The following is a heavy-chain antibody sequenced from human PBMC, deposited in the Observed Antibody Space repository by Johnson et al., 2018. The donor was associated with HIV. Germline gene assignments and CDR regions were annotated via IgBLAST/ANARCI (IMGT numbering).Heavy chain of an antibody. J-gene: IGHJ3*02. CDR2: ISGSGGST. Sequence: QVQLVESGGGVVQPGGSLRLSCAASGFTFSSYGMHWVRQAPGKGLEWVSGISGSGGSTYYADSVKGRFTISRANSKNTLSLQMNSLRAEDTAVYYCAKSDCSGGSCYSVWRHAFDIWGQGTMVTVSS. D-gene: IGHD2-15*01. CDR1: GFTFSSYG. CDR3: AKSDCSGGSCYSVWRHAFDI. V-gene: IGHV3-NL1*01.